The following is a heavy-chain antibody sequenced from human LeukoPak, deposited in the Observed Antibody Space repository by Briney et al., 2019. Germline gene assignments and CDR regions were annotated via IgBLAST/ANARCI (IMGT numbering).Heavy chain of an antibody. D-gene: IGHD2-2*01. Sequence: GGSLRLSCAASGFTLSSYGMHWVRQAPGKGLEWVAVISYDGSNKYYADSVKGRFTISRDNSKNTLYLQMNSLRAEDTAVYYCAKDGGIVVVRGMDVWGQGTTVTVSS. CDR2: ISYDGSNK. J-gene: IGHJ6*02. V-gene: IGHV3-30*18. CDR3: AKDGGIVVVRGMDV. CDR1: GFTLSSYG.